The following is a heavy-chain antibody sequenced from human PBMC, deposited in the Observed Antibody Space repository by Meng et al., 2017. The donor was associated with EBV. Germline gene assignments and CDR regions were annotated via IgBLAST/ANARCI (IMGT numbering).Heavy chain of an antibody. CDR3: ARSGATIFGVVIPTYYFDY. CDR2: INAGKGNT. CDR1: GYTFTSYA. V-gene: IGHV1-3*01. Sequence: HVSLVASEREVQRRVASVKYSFKASGYTFTSYARHWVRHAPGQGLEWMGWINAGKGNTKYSQKFQGRVTITRDTSASTAYMELSSLRSEDSAVYYCARSGATIFGVVIPTYYFDYWGQGTLVTVS. J-gene: IGHJ4*02. D-gene: IGHD3-3*01.